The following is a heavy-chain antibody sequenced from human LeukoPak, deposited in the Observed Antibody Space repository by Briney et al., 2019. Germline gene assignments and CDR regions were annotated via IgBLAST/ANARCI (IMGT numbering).Heavy chain of an antibody. CDR2: ISAYNGNT. J-gene: IGHJ3*02. V-gene: IGHV1-18*01. Sequence: ASVKVSCKASGYTFTSYGISWVRQAPGQGLEWMGWISAYNGNTNYAQKLQGRVTMTTDTSTSTAYMELRSLRSDDTAVYYCARDNVRYCSGGSCYKSPNDAFDIWGQGTMVTVSS. CDR1: GYTFTSYG. D-gene: IGHD2-15*01. CDR3: ARDNVRYCSGGSCYKSPNDAFDI.